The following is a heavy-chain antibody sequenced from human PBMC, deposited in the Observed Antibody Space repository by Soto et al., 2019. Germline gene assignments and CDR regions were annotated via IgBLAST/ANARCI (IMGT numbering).Heavy chain of an antibody. J-gene: IGHJ6*02. Sequence: QVQLVQSGAEVKKPGASVKVSCKASGYTFTGYYMHWVRQAPGHGLEWMGWINPNSGGTNYAQKFQGWVTMTRDTXIXXAYMELSRLRSDDTAVYYCARVGSSAAGNLYGMDVWGQGTTVTVSS. CDR1: GYTFTGYY. CDR3: ARVGSSAAGNLYGMDV. CDR2: INPNSGGT. D-gene: IGHD6-13*01. V-gene: IGHV1-2*04.